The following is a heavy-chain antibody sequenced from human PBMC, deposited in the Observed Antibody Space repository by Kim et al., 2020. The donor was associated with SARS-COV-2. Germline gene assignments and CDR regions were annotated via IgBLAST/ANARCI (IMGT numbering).Heavy chain of an antibody. CDR1: GGSISSSSYY. CDR3: ARLSMVRGVIGYYYYGIDV. Sequence: SETLSLTCTVSGGSISSSSYYWGWIRQPPGKGLEWIGSIYYSGSTYYNPSLKSRVTISVDTSKNQFSLKLSSVTAADTAVYYCARLSMVRGVIGYYYYGIDVWGQGTTV. D-gene: IGHD3-10*01. V-gene: IGHV4-39*01. CDR2: IYYSGST. J-gene: IGHJ6*02.